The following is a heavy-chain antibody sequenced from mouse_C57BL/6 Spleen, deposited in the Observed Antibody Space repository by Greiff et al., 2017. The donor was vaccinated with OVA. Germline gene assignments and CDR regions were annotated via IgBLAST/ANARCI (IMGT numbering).Heavy chain of an antibody. D-gene: IGHD2-12*01. J-gene: IGHJ4*01. Sequence: VQLQQSGGGLVKPGGSLKLSCAASGFTFSDSGMHWVRQAPEKGLEWVAYISSGSSTIYYAETVKGRFTISRDNAKNTLFLQMTSLRSEDTAMFYCARKDSHYAMDYWGQGTSVTVSS. CDR2: ISSGSSTI. CDR3: ARKDSHYAMDY. V-gene: IGHV5-17*01. CDR1: GFTFSDSG.